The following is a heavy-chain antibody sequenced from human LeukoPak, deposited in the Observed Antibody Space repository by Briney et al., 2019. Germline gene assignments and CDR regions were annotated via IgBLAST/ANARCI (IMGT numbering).Heavy chain of an antibody. CDR3: ARDSPIGGRNGYRIFDY. CDR2: IYYSGST. Sequence: PSETLSLTCTVSGGSISSYYWSWIRQPPGKGLEWIGPIYYSGSTNYNPSLKSRVTISVDTSKNQFSLKLSSVTAADTAVYFCARDSPIGGRNGYRIFDYWGQGTLVTVSS. CDR1: GGSISSYY. D-gene: IGHD5-24*01. V-gene: IGHV4-59*01. J-gene: IGHJ4*02.